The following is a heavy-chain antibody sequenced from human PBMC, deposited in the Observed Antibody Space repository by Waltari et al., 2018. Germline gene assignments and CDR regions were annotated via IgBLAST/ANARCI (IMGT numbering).Heavy chain of an antibody. V-gene: IGHV3-30*02. CDR2: IRYDGSNK. CDR3: AKDTTPDGYVGAFDI. CDR1: GFTSIRLG. Sequence: QVQLLESGGGVVQPGVSLRLSRAASGFTSIRLGTPWVPQAPGKGMEWVVFIRYDGSNKYYADSVKGRFTISRDNSKNTLYLQMNSLRAEDTDVYYCAKDTTPDGYVGAFDIWGQGTMVTVSS. J-gene: IGHJ3*02. D-gene: IGHD1-26*01.